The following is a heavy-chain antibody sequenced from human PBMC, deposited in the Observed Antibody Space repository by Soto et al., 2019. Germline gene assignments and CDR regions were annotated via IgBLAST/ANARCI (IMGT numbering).Heavy chain of an antibody. CDR2: IMPIVGTA. J-gene: IGHJ4*02. CDR3: ALGDSSDTGDGF. CDR1: GGTLNTYG. Sequence: QVQLVQSGAEVKKPGSSVKVSCKPSGGTLNTYGISWVRQAPGQGLEWMGGIMPIVGTADYAQKFQGRVTITVDESSSTTYMEVSSLRFEDTAVYYCALGDSSDTGDGFWGQGTLVTVSS. V-gene: IGHV1-69*01. D-gene: IGHD3-16*01.